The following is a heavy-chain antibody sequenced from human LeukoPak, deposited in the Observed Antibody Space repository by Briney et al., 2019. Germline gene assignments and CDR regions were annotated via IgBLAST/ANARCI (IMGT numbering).Heavy chain of an antibody. Sequence: KPSETLSLTCTVSGRSISSSSYYWAWIRQPPGEGLEWIGSIYYSGSTYYNPSLKSRVTISVDTSKHQFSLKLSSVTAADTPVYYCARAPYYYDSSGCLANFDYWAQGTLVTVSS. CDR1: GRSISSSSYY. V-gene: IGHV4-39*01. D-gene: IGHD3-22*01. CDR3: ARAPYYYDSSGCLANFDY. J-gene: IGHJ4*02. CDR2: IYYSGST.